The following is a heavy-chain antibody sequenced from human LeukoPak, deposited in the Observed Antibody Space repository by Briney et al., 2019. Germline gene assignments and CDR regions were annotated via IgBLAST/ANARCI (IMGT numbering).Heavy chain of an antibody. CDR2: IYYSGST. V-gene: IGHV4-59*01. CDR1: GGSISGYY. Sequence: PSETLSLTCTVSGGSISGYYWSWIRQPPGKGLEWIGYIYYSGSTNYNPSLKSRVTTSVDTSKNQFSLKLSSVTAADTAVYYCARALGSYYYYAMDVWGQGTTVTVSS. CDR3: ARALGSYYYYAMDV. J-gene: IGHJ6*02. D-gene: IGHD7-27*01.